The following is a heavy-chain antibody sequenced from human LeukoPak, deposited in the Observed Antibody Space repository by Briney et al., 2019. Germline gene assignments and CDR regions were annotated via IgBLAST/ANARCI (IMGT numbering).Heavy chain of an antibody. V-gene: IGHV3-23*01. CDR1: GFTFSNYG. Sequence: GGSLRLSCAASGFTFSNYGMSWVRLAPGKGLEWVSAISATGRSTCYADSVKGRLTISRDNSRNTLYLQMNSLRAEDTAVYYCAKDQPPYYYDSSGYYLTTWGQGTLVTVSS. J-gene: IGHJ5*02. CDR3: AKDQPPYYYDSSGYYLTT. CDR2: ISATGRST. D-gene: IGHD3-22*01.